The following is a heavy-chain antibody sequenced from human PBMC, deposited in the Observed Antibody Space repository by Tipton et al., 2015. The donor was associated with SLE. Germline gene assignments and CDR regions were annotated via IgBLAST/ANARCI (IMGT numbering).Heavy chain of an antibody. CDR3: AKDRLEQQWPRGYFDL. V-gene: IGHV3-23*01. CDR1: GFSFSYS. J-gene: IGHJ2*01. D-gene: IGHD6-19*01. CDR2: TSVSGTNT. Sequence: SLRLSCVASGFSFSYSMTWVRQAPGKGLEWVSITSVSGTNTYYADSVKGRFTISRDNSKNTLYLQMNSLRVEDTAVYYCAKDRLEQQWPRGYFDLWGRGTLVTVSS.